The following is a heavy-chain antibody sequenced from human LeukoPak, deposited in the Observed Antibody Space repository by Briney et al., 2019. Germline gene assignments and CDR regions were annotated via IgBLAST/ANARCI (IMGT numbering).Heavy chain of an antibody. Sequence: ASVKVSCKASGYSFTDYYIHWVRQAPGQGFEWHGRINPDSGGTNYAQKFQGRVTMTSDTSFHTAYMELSRLRSDDTAMYYCAGLGKQEIDYWGQGTLVTVSS. J-gene: IGHJ4*02. CDR1: GYSFTDYY. V-gene: IGHV1-2*06. CDR2: INPDSGGT. CDR3: AGLGKQEIDY. D-gene: IGHD3-16*01.